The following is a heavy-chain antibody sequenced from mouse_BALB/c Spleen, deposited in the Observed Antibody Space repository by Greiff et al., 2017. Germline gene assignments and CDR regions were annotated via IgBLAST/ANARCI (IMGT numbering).Heavy chain of an antibody. CDR2: IYPGSGNT. CDR1: GYTFTDYY. Sequence: LVESGPELVKPGASVKISCKASGYTFTDYYINWVKQKPGQGLEWIGWIYPGSGNTKYNEKFKGKATLTVDTSSSTAYMQLSSLTSEDTAVYFCARDEGGSGYIAYWGQGTLVTVSA. CDR3: ARDEGGSGYIAY. J-gene: IGHJ3*01. D-gene: IGHD3-1*01. V-gene: IGHV1-84*02.